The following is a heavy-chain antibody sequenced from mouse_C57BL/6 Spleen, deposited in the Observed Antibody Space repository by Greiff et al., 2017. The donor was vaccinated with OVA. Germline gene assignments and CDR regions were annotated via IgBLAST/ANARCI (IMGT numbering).Heavy chain of an antibody. CDR3: ARGYDIAY. D-gene: IGHD2-2*01. CDR2: IHPNSGST. V-gene: IGHV1-64*01. J-gene: IGHJ3*01. Sequence: QVQLQQPGAELVKPGASVKLSCKASGFTFTSYCMPWVKQRPGQGLEWIAMIHPNSGSTNYNEKFKSKVTLTVDKSSSKPYMQLSSLKSEDSSVYYCARGYDIAYWGQGTLLTVSA. CDR1: GFTFTSYC.